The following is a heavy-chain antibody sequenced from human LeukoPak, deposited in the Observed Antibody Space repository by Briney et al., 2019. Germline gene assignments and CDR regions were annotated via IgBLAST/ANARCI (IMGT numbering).Heavy chain of an antibody. CDR2: IRSKAYGGTT. V-gene: IGHV3-49*04. D-gene: IGHD3-22*01. CDR3: TRDLTEPAHYYDSSGHYFFDY. J-gene: IGHJ4*02. Sequence: PGGSLRLSCTASGFTFGDYAMSWVRQAPGKGLEWVGFIRSKAYGGTTEYAASVKGRFTISRDDSKSIAYLQTNSLKTEDTAVYYCTRDLTEPAHYYDSSGHYFFDYWGQGTLVTVSS. CDR1: GFTFGDYA.